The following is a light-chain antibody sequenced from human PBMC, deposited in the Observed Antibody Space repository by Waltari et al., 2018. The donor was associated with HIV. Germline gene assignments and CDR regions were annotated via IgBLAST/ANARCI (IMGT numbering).Light chain of an antibody. J-gene: IGKJ3*01. Sequence: EIVLTQSPGTLTLSTGESATLSCRASQSVSSSYLAWYQQKPGQAPSLLIYGASSRATGIPDRFSGSGSGADFTLSISRLEPEDFAVYYCQQYGRSAFTFGPGTKVDIK. V-gene: IGKV3-20*01. CDR1: QSVSSSY. CDR2: GAS. CDR3: QQYGRSAFT.